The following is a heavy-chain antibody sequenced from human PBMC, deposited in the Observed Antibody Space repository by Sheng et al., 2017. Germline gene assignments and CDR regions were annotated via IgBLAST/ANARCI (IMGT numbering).Heavy chain of an antibody. CDR2: ISSSSSTI. D-gene: IGHD3-16*01. CDR3: ARDLGLPLCYMDV. J-gene: IGHJ6*03. V-gene: IGHV3-48*01. Sequence: EVQLVESGGGLVQPGGSLRLSCAASGFTFSSYSMNWVRQAPGKGLEWVSYISSSSSTIYYADSVKGRFTISRDNAKNSLYLQMNSLRAEDTAVYYCARDLGLPLCYMDVWGKGTTVTVSS. CDR1: GFTFSSYS.